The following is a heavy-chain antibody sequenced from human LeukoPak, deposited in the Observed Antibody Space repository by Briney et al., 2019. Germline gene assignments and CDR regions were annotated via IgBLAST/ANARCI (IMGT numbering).Heavy chain of an antibody. CDR2: ISGSCGST. J-gene: IGHJ6*02. CDR1: GFTFSSYA. V-gene: IGHV3-23*01. Sequence: GGSLRLSCAASGFTFSSYAMSCVRQAPGKGLEWVSAISGSCGSTYYADSVKGRFTISRDNSKNTLYLQMNSLRAEDTAVYYCASYSSGWRGYYYYGMDVWGQGTTVTVSS. D-gene: IGHD6-19*01. CDR3: ASYSSGWRGYYYYGMDV.